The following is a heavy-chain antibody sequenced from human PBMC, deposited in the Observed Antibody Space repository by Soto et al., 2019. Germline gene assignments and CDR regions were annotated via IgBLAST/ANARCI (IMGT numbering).Heavy chain of an antibody. CDR2: INAGNGNT. CDR3: ARDGGGGSYLGGPYFYGMDV. CDR1: GYTFTSYA. V-gene: IGHV1-3*01. D-gene: IGHD1-26*01. Sequence: QVQLVQSGAEVKKPGASVKVSCKASGYTFTSYAMHWVRQAPGQRLEWMGWINAGNGNTKYSQTFQGRVTITRDTTASTGYMELSSLRSEDTAVYYCARDGGGGSYLGGPYFYGMDVWGQGNTVTVSS. J-gene: IGHJ6*02.